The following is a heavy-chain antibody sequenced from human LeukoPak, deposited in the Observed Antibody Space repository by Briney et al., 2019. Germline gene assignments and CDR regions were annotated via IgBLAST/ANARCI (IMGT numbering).Heavy chain of an antibody. V-gene: IGHV4-4*07. CDR2: IYTSGST. CDR3: ARARTLNYDFWSGYYRGYAFDI. CDR1: GGSISSYY. D-gene: IGHD3-3*01. Sequence: SETLSLTCTVSGGSISSYYWSWIRQPAGKGLEWIGRIYTSGSTNYNPSLKSRVTISVDTSKNQFSLKLSSVTAADTAVYYCARARTLNYDFWSGYYRGYAFDIWGQGTMVTVSS. J-gene: IGHJ3*02.